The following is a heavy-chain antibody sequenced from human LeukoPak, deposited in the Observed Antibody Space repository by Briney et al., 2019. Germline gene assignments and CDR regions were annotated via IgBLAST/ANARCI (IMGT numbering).Heavy chain of an antibody. D-gene: IGHD1-7*01. CDR3: ARDLINWNYSPAYYYYGMDV. V-gene: IGHV1-69*04. CDR2: SIPILGIA. Sequence: SVKVSCKASGGTFSSYAISWVRQAPGQGLEWMGRSIPILGIANYAQKFQGRVTITADKSTSTAYMELSSLRSEDTAVYYCARDLINWNYSPAYYYYGMDVWGQGTTVTVSS. CDR1: GGTFSSYA. J-gene: IGHJ6*02.